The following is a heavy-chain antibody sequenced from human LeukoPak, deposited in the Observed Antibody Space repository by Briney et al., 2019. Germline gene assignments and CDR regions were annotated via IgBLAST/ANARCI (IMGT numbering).Heavy chain of an antibody. D-gene: IGHD3-10*01. CDR1: GGSISSGDYY. CDR2: IYYSGST. V-gene: IGHV4-30-4*01. J-gene: IGHJ6*02. Sequence: PSETLSLTCTVSGGSISSGDYYWSWIRQPPGKGLEWIGYIYYSGSTYYNPSLKSRVTISVDTSKNQFSLKLSFVTAADTAVYYCSGSYYYYGMDVWGQGTTVTVSS. CDR3: SGSYYYYGMDV.